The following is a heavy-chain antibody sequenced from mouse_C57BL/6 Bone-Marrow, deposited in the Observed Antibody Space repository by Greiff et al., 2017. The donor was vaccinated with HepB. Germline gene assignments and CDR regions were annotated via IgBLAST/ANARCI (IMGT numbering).Heavy chain of an antibody. J-gene: IGHJ3*01. D-gene: IGHD2-4*01. CDR2: INPYNGGT. Sequence: VQLQQSGPVLVKPGASVKMSCKASGYTFTDYYMNWVKQSHGKSLEWIGVINPYNGGTSYNQKFKGKATLTVDKSSSTAYMELNSLTSEDSAVYYCARQINYDYDYWFAYWGQGTLVTVSA. V-gene: IGHV1-19*01. CDR1: GYTFTDYY. CDR3: ARQINYDYDYWFAY.